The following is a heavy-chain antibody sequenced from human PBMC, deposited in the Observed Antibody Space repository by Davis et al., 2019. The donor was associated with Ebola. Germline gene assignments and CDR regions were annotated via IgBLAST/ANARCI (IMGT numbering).Heavy chain of an antibody. D-gene: IGHD1-26*01. J-gene: IGHJ4*02. V-gene: IGHV1-69*13. CDR3: AREEGLLNYFDY. Sequence: SVKVSCKASGYTFTGYYMHWVRQAPGQGLEWMGGIIPIFGTANYAQKFQGRVTITADESTSTAYMELSSLRSEDTAVYYCAREEGLLNYFDYWGQGTLVTVSS. CDR1: GYTFTGYY. CDR2: IIPIFGTA.